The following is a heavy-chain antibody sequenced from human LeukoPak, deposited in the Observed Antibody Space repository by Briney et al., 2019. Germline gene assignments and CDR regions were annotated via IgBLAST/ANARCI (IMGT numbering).Heavy chain of an antibody. CDR3: TTDITMVRGVFDY. J-gene: IGHJ4*02. D-gene: IGHD3-10*01. CDR2: IKSKTDGGTT. V-gene: IGHV3-15*01. CDR1: GFSFNSAW. Sequence: GGSLRLSCATSGFSFNSAWMSWVRQAPGKGLEWVGRIKSKTDGGTTDYAAPVKGRFTISRDDSKNTLYLQMNSLKTEDTAVYYCTTDITMVRGVFDYWGQGTLVTVSS.